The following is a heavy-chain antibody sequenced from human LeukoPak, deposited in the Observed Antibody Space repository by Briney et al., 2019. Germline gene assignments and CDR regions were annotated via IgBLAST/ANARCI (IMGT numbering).Heavy chain of an antibody. CDR1: GFSFSNYG. V-gene: IGHV3-23*01. CDR3: AKDEGGTHFDY. CDR2: IGGSGGTT. D-gene: IGHD3-16*01. J-gene: IGHJ4*02. Sequence: GGSLRLSCAASGFSFSNYGMSWVLQAPGKGLEWVSAIGGSGGTTYYADSMKGRFTISRDNSKDTLYLQMNSLRAEDTAVYYCAKDEGGTHFDYWGQGTLVTVSS.